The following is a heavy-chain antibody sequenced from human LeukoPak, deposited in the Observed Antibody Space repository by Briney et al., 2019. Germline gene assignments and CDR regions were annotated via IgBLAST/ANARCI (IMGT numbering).Heavy chain of an antibody. Sequence: ASVKVSCKASGGTFSSYAISWVRQAPGQGLEWMGGIIPIFGTANYAQKFQGRVTITADESTSTAYMELSSLRSEDTAVYYCARASRSIAARRGWDYWGQGTLVTVSS. D-gene: IGHD6-6*01. V-gene: IGHV1-69*13. CDR2: IIPIFGTA. CDR1: GGTFSSYA. J-gene: IGHJ4*02. CDR3: ARASRSIAARRGWDY.